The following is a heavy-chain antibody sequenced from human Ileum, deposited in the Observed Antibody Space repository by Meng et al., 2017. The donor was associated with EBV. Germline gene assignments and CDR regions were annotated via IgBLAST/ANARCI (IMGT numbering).Heavy chain of an antibody. D-gene: IGHD3-10*01. J-gene: IGHJ4*02. V-gene: IGHV4-4*02. CDR2: VYHDGAT. Sequence: QLHERGPGRVKPSGLLSLLCAVSGYSAGGSDWWSWVRPPPGKGLEWIGEVYHDGATNYHPSLKSRVTISLDKSKNEVNLHLNSLTAADTAVYFCARSSPIVRGLDYWGQGTLVTVSS. CDR3: ARSSPIVRGLDY. CDR1: GYSAGGSDW.